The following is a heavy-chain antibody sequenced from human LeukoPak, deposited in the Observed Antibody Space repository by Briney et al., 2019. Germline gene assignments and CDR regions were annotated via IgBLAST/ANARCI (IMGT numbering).Heavy chain of an antibody. CDR2: IYYSGST. CDR3: ARELGGYDLDFDY. D-gene: IGHD5-12*01. Sequence: SETLSLTCTVSGGSISSSSYYWGWIRQPPGKGLEWIGSIYYSGSTYYNPSLKSRVTISVDTSKNQFSLKLSSVTAADTAVYYCARELGGYDLDFDYWGQGTLVTVSS. CDR1: GGSISSSSYY. V-gene: IGHV4-39*07. J-gene: IGHJ4*02.